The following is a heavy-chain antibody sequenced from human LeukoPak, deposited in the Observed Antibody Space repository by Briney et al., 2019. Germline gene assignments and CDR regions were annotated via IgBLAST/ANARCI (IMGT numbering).Heavy chain of an antibody. CDR2: INSDGSRT. CDR3: ARDGRALGEY. V-gene: IGHV3-74*01. D-gene: IGHD3-16*01. Sequence: GGSLRLSCAASVSTSSNYWMHWVRQALGKGVVWVSRINSDGSRTSSADSVKSRFTISRDNSKNTLYLQMNSLRVEDTAVYYCARDGRALGEYWGQGTLVTVSS. CDR1: VSTSSNYW. J-gene: IGHJ4*02.